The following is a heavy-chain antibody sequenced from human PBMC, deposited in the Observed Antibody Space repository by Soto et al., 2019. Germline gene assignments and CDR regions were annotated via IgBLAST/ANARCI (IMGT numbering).Heavy chain of an antibody. J-gene: IGHJ6*03. CDR3: ARHGQNDYGDYEDYYYMDV. CDR2: IYYSGST. Sequence: SETLSLTCTVSGGSIRSSSYYWGWIRQPPGKGLEWIGSIYYSGSTHYNPSLKSRVIISEDTSKNQFSLKLSSVTAADTAVYYCARHGQNDYGDYEDYYYMDVWGKGTTVTVSS. D-gene: IGHD4-17*01. CDR1: GGSIRSSSYY. V-gene: IGHV4-39*01.